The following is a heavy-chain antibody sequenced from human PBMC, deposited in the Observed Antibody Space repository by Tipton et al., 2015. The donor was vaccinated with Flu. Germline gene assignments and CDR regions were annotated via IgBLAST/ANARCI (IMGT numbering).Heavy chain of an antibody. CDR3: ATYNWNDVDVPVPAFDI. CDR1: DNSITGYH. Sequence: GLVKPSETLSLTCAVSDNSITGYHWSWIRQPAGKGLQWIGRIHPSGSTNYNPSLESRVTMSIDTSKNQFSLKLSSVTAADTAVYFCATYNWNDVDVPVPAFDIWGQGTLVTVSS. D-gene: IGHD1-20*01. CDR2: IHPSGST. J-gene: IGHJ3*02. V-gene: IGHV4-4*07.